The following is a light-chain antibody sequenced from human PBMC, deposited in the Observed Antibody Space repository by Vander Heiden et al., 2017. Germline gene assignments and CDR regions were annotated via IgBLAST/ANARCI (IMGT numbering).Light chain of an antibody. Sequence: DIVMTPSPLTLPVTPREPSSISCRSSHSLLHTIGSNYLDWYLQKPGQSPQLLIYLGSNRASGVPDRFSGSGSGTDFSLNISRVEAEDVGVFYCKQGLNIPYTFGQGTTLEIK. CDR3: KQGLNIPYT. CDR2: LGS. CDR1: HSLLHTIGSNY. V-gene: IGKV2-28*01. J-gene: IGKJ2*01.